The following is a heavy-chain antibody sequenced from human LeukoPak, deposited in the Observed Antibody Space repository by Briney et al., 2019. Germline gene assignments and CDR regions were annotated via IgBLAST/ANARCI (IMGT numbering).Heavy chain of an antibody. D-gene: IGHD3-10*01. CDR1: GYTFTGYY. J-gene: IGHJ4*02. CDR3: ARDGVVRGVIIY. CDR2: LNPNSGGT. V-gene: IGHV1-2*02. Sequence: ASVKVSCKASGYTFTGYYIHWVRQAPGQGLEWMGWLNPNSGGTNYAQKFQGRVTMTRDTSINTAYMELSRLRSDDTAVYYCARDGVVRGVIIYWGQGTLVTVSS.